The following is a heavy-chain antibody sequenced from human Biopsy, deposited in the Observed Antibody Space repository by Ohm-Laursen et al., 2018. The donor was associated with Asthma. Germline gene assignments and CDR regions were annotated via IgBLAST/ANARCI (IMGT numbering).Heavy chain of an antibody. CDR2: ILTKFDIT. D-gene: IGHD3-22*01. J-gene: IGHJ4*02. V-gene: IGHV1-69*04. CDR3: ARSYDTDSYPVLVLDY. Sequence: AASVKVSCKASGGSFSNFALSWVRQAPGHGLEWMGTILTKFDITSYAEKFQGRVTITADKSTSTTYMELSRLGSEDTAVYYCARSYDTDSYPVLVLDYWGQGTLVTVSS. CDR1: GGSFSNFA.